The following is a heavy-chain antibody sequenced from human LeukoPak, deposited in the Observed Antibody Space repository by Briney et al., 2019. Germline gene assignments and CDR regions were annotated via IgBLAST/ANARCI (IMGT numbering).Heavy chain of an antibody. J-gene: IGHJ5*02. Sequence: APVKVSCKASGYTFTGYYMHWVRQAPGQGLEWMGRINPNSGGTNYAQKFQGRVTMTRDTSISTAYMELSRLRSDDTAVYYCARVDSSSWYNWFDPWGQGTLVTVSS. D-gene: IGHD6-13*01. CDR1: GYTFTGYY. V-gene: IGHV1-2*06. CDR3: ARVDSSSWYNWFDP. CDR2: INPNSGGT.